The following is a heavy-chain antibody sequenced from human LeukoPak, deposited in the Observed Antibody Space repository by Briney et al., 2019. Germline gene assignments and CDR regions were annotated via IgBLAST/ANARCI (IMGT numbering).Heavy chain of an antibody. CDR1: GYTFTSYD. CDR2: MNPNSGNT. Sequence: ASVKVSCKASGYTFTSYDINWVRQATGQGLEWMGWMNPNSGNTGYAQKFQGRVTMTRNTSISTAYMELSSLRSEDTAVYYCARGVRCTNGVCYHNWFDPWGQGILVTVSS. CDR3: ARGVRCTNGVCYHNWFDP. J-gene: IGHJ5*02. D-gene: IGHD2-8*01. V-gene: IGHV1-8*01.